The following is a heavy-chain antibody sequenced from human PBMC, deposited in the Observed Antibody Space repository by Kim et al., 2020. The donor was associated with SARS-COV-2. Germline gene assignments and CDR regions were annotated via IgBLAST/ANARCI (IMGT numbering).Heavy chain of an antibody. CDR2: IYYSGTT. Sequence: SETLSLTCTVSGGSINSGDYYWTWIRQHPGKGLEWIGHIYYSGTTYYNPSLESRVTISVDTSKNQFSLKLTSVTAADAAMYYCATYATFASGRFDYWGQG. CDR1: GGSINSGDYY. J-gene: IGHJ4*02. CDR3: ATYATFASGRFDY. D-gene: IGHD3-10*01. V-gene: IGHV4-31*03.